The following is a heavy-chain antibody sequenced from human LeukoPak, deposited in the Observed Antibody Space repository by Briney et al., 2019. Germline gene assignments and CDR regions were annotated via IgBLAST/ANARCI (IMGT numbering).Heavy chain of an antibody. CDR2: ISDRGTTI. CDR1: GFTFSDYY. Sequence: GGSLRLSCAASGFTFSDYYMSWIRQAPGKGLEWVSYISDRGTTIYYGDSVKGRFTISRDNAKNSLYLQMNSLRADDTAVYYCVRGPGAGSLPGPWGQGTLVTVSS. J-gene: IGHJ5*02. CDR3: VRGPGAGSLPGP. V-gene: IGHV3-11*01. D-gene: IGHD5-12*01.